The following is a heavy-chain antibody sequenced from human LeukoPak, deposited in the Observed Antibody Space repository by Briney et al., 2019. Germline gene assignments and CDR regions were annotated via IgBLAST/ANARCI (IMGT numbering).Heavy chain of an antibody. CDR2: ISYDGSNK. Sequence: PGGSLRLSCAASGFTFSSYGMHWVRQAPGKGLEWVAVISYDGSNKYYADSVKGRFTISRDNSKNTLYLQMNSLRAEGTAVYYCAKVAKNDFWSGYYRQFDYWGQGTLVTVSS. V-gene: IGHV3-30*18. J-gene: IGHJ4*02. CDR1: GFTFSSYG. CDR3: AKVAKNDFWSGYYRQFDY. D-gene: IGHD3-3*01.